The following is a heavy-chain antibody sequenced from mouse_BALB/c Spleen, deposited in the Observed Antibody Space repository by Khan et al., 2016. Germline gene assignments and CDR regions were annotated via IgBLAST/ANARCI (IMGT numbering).Heavy chain of an antibody. J-gene: IGHJ4*01. V-gene: IGHV1S135*01. CDR3: ARGGTTVVALYYAMDY. CDR2: TDPFNGGT. Sequence: VQLKQSGPELMKPGASVKISCKASGYSFTSYYMHWVKQSHGKSLEWIGYTDPFNGGTSYNQKFKGKATLTVEKSSSTAYMHHSSLSSEDSAVYYGARGGTTVVALYYAMDYWGQGTAVTVAS. CDR1: GYSFTSYY. D-gene: IGHD1-1*01.